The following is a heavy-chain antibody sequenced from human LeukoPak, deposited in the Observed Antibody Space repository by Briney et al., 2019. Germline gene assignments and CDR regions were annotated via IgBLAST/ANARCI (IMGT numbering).Heavy chain of an antibody. J-gene: IGHJ4*02. CDR2: ISYDGSNK. V-gene: IGHV3-30*04. CDR1: GFTFSSYA. Sequence: PGGSLRLSCAASGFTFSSYAMHWVRQAPGKGLEWVAVISYDGSNKYYADSVKGRFTISRDNSKNTLYLQMNSLRAEDTAVYYCARAGHIVSSSWQPGYWGQGTLVTVSS. CDR3: ARAGHIVSSSWQPGY. D-gene: IGHD6-13*01.